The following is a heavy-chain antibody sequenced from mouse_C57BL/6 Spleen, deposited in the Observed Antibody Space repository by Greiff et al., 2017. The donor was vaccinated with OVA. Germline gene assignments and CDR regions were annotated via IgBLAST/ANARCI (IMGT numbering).Heavy chain of an antibody. Sequence: QVQLKESGAELVKPGASVKLSCKASGYTFTSYWMHWVKQRPGQGLEWIGMIHPNSGSTNYNEKFKSKATLTVDKSSSTAYMQLSSLTSEDSAVYYCARYGSSYDGYFDYWGQGTTLTVSS. J-gene: IGHJ2*01. D-gene: IGHD1-1*01. V-gene: IGHV1-64*01. CDR1: GYTFTSYW. CDR2: IHPNSGST. CDR3: ARYGSSYDGYFDY.